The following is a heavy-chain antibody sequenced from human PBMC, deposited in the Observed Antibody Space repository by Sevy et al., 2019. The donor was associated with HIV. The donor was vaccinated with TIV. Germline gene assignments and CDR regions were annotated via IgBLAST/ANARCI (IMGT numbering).Heavy chain of an antibody. CDR2: ISTRSSAI. CDR3: ARESASGTPGGVYYYYYNMDV. D-gene: IGHD6-13*01. Sequence: GGSLRLSCAASGFTFSSFSMNWVRQAPGKGPEWISYISTRSSAIYYPDSMKGRFTISRDNSKHSLYLQMNSLRAEDTAVYYCARESASGTPGGVYYYYYNMDVWGQGTTVTVSS. V-gene: IGHV3-48*01. J-gene: IGHJ6*02. CDR1: GFTFSSFS.